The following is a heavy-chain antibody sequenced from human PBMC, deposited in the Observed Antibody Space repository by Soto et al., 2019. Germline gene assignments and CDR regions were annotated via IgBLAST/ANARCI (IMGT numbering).Heavy chain of an antibody. CDR1: GFTFSSYA. CDR3: AAGIGTY. CDR2: ISYDGSNK. V-gene: IGHV3-30-3*01. J-gene: IGHJ4*02. Sequence: QVQLVESGGGVVQPGRSLRLSCAASGFTFSSYAMHWVRQAPGKGLEWVAVISYDGSNKYYADSVKGRFTISRDNSKNTLYLQMNSLRAEDTAVYYCAAGIGTYWGQGTLVTVSS. D-gene: IGHD6-13*01.